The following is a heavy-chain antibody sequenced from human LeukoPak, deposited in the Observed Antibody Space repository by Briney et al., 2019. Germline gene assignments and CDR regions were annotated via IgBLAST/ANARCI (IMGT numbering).Heavy chain of an antibody. CDR1: GFTFDDHA. J-gene: IGHJ3*02. Sequence: GGSLRLSCAGSGFTFDDHAMSWVRQAPGKGLEWVSSISSSSSYIYYADSVKGRFTISRDNAKNSLYLQMNSLRAEDTAVYYCARDARAYYDILTGPGLGAFDIWGQGTMVTVSS. CDR3: ARDARAYYDILTGPGLGAFDI. V-gene: IGHV3-21*01. D-gene: IGHD3-9*01. CDR2: ISSSSSYI.